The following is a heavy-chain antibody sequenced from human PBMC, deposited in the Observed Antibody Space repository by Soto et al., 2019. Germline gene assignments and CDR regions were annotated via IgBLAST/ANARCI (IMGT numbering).Heavy chain of an antibody. D-gene: IGHD3-22*01. J-gene: IGHJ4*02. CDR3: ARQDTSGYAFDY. Sequence: QVQLQESGPGLVKPSETLSLTCTVSGGSISSFDWNWIRQSPGKGLECIGYISYSGSTNYNPSLKSRVTISVDTSKNQFSLKLSSVTAADTAVYYCARQDTSGYAFDYWGQGTLVTVSS. V-gene: IGHV4-59*08. CDR2: ISYSGST. CDR1: GGSISSFD.